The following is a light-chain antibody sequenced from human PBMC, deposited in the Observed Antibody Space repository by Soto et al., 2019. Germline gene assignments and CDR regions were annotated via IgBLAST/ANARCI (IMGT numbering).Light chain of an antibody. CDR2: GTS. CDR3: QHYNNWPIT. J-gene: IGKJ5*01. CDR1: QSVASN. Sequence: EVVLTQSPGTLSLSPGESVTLSCRASQSVASNLAWYQQKPGQAPRLLIYGTSTRATGVPDRFSGSGSGTDFTLTISSLQAADFAVYHCQHYNNWPITFGQGTRLEIK. V-gene: IGKV3-15*01.